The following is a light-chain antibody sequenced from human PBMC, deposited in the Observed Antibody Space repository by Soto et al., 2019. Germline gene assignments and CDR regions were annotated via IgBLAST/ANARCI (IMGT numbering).Light chain of an antibody. CDR1: TSDVGGSKY. V-gene: IGLV2-11*01. CDR2: DVT. CDR3: CSYAGSYTVM. J-gene: IGLJ3*02. Sequence: QSALTQPRSVSGSPGQSVTISCTETTSDVGGSKYVSWYQHHPGKAPKLMIYDVTKRPSGVPDRFSGSKSGSTASLTISGLQAEDEADYYCCSYAGSYTVMFDGGTKLTVL.